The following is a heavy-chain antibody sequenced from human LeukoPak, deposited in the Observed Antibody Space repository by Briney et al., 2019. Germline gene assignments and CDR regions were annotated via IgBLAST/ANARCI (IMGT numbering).Heavy chain of an antibody. CDR2: ISSSSSTI. Sequence: GGSLRLSWAAAGFTFSDHDMDSVRQAAGEGLECVSYISSSSSTIYYADSVKGRFTISRDNAKNSLYLQMNSLRAEDTAVYYCARYYGGNSGCDYWGEGSLVTVSS. D-gene: IGHD4-23*01. J-gene: IGHJ4*02. V-gene: IGHV3-11*01. CDR1: GFTFSDHD. CDR3: ARYYGGNSGCDY.